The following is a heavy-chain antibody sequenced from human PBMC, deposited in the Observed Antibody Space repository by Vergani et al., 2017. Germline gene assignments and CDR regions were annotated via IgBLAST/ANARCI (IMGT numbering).Heavy chain of an antibody. D-gene: IGHD3-9*01. CDR3: ARDEPILGYYYYYGMDV. Sequence: QVQLVQSGAEVKKPGASLKVSCKASGYTFTSYAMHWVRQAPGQRLEWMGWINAGNGNTKYSQKFQGRVTITRDTSASTAYMELSSLRSEDTAVYYCARDEPILGYYYYYGMDVWGQGTTVTVSS. V-gene: IGHV1-3*01. J-gene: IGHJ6*02. CDR2: INAGNGNT. CDR1: GYTFTSYA.